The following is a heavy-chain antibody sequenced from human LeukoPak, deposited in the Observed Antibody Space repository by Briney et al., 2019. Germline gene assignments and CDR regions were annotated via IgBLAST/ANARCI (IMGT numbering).Heavy chain of an antibody. CDR1: GYTFTCYY. D-gene: IGHD3-3*01. CDR2: INPNSGGT. Sequence: ASVTLSFKASGYTFTCYYMHLERDAPGQGLGLMGWINPNSGGTNYAQKFQGRVTMTRDTTISTAYMDLSRPRSDNAPAYYCARGCQFLWSGYTINWYEPGGQGTLVTVSS. J-gene: IGHJ5*02. V-gene: IGHV1-2*02. CDR3: ARGCQFLWSGYTINWYEP.